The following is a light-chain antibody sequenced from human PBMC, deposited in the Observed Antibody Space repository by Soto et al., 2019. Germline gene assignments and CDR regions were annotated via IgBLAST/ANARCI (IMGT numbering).Light chain of an antibody. J-gene: IGLJ1*01. CDR3: SSFTSSDTYV. CDR1: SSYVGSFNR. CDR2: DVN. Sequence: QSALTQPPSVSGSPGQSVAISCTGTSSYVGSFNRVSWYQQSPGTAPKLMIYDVNNRPSGVPDRFSGSKSGNAASLTISGLQAEDESDYYCSSFTSSDTYVFGTGTTVTVL. V-gene: IGLV2-18*02.